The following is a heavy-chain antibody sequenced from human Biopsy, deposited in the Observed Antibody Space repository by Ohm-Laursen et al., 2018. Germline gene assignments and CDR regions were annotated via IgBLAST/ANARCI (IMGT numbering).Heavy chain of an antibody. J-gene: IGHJ4*02. D-gene: IGHD6-13*01. CDR1: GYTFTNYD. Sequence: ESLKISCKASGYTFTNYDINWVRQAPGQGPEWMGWVNPNSGNTGYAQKFQGRVAMTRSTSISTAYMELSSLTSEDTAVYYCAREPFGQQLGPFDYWGQGALVIVSS. V-gene: IGHV1-8*01. CDR3: AREPFGQQLGPFDY. CDR2: VNPNSGNT.